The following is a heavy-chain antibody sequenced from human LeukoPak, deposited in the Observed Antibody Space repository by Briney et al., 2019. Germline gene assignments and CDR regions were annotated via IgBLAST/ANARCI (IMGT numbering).Heavy chain of an antibody. CDR2: IYYSGST. J-gene: IGHJ4*02. CDR3: ARDSVTGDPAFDY. V-gene: IGHV4-39*07. Sequence: SETLSLTCTVSGGSISSSSYYWGWIRQPPGKGLEWIGSIYYSGSTYYNPSLKSRVTISVDTSKNQFSLKLSSVTAADTAVYYCARDSVTGDPAFDYWGQGTLVTVSS. D-gene: IGHD7-27*01. CDR1: GGSISSSSYY.